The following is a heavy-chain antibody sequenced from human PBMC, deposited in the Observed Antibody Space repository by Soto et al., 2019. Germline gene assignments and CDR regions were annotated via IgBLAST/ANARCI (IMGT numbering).Heavy chain of an antibody. CDR1: GGSISSYY. D-gene: IGHD5-18*01. J-gene: IGHJ6*02. CDR2: IYTSGST. CDR3: ARENGYIYGPTYYYYGMDV. Sequence: KPSETLSLTCTVSGGSISSYYWSWIRQPARKGLEWIGRIYTSGSTNYNPSLKSRVTMSVDTSKNQFSLKLSSVTAADTAVYYCARENGYIYGPTYYYYGMDVWGQGTTVTVSS. V-gene: IGHV4-4*07.